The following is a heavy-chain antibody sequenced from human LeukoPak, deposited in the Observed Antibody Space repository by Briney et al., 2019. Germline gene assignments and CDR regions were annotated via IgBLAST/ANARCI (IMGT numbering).Heavy chain of an antibody. CDR3: ARVGYSNYEGYFQH. V-gene: IGHV3-7*01. J-gene: IGHJ1*01. CDR2: IKQDGSEK. Sequence: GGSLRLSCAASGFTFSSYWMSWVRQAPGKGLEWVANIKQDGSEKYYVDSVKGRFTISRDNAKNSLYLQMNSLRAEDTAVYYCARVGYSNYEGYFQHWGQGTLVTVSS. D-gene: IGHD4-11*01. CDR1: GFTFSSYW.